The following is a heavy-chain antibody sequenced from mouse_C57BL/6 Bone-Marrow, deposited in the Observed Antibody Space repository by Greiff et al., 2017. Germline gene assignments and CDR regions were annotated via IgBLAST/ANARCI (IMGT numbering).Heavy chain of an antibody. CDR2: IDPSDSYT. D-gene: IGHD1-2*01. J-gene: IGHJ2*01. Sequence: QVQLQQPGAELVMPGASVKLSCKASGYTLTSYWMHWVKQRPGQGLEWIGEIDPSDSYTNYNQKFKGKSTLTVDKSSSTAYMQLSSLTSEDSAVYYCARLGERPYYFDYWGQGTTLTVSS. CDR1: GYTLTSYW. V-gene: IGHV1-69*01. CDR3: ARLGERPYYFDY.